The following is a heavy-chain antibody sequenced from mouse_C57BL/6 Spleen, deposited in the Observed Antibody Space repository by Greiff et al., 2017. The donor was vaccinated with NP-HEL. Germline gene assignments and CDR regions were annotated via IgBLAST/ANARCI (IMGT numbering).Heavy chain of an antibody. D-gene: IGHD1-1*01. J-gene: IGHJ4*01. CDR2: ISNGGGST. Sequence: EVQRVESGGGLVQPGGSLKLSCAASGFTFSDYYMYWVRQTPEKRLEWVAYISNGGGSTYYPDTVKGRFTISRDNAKNTLYLQMSRLKSEDTAMYYCARQLRYAMDYWGQGTSVTVSS. CDR1: GFTFSDYY. V-gene: IGHV5-12*01. CDR3: ARQLRYAMDY.